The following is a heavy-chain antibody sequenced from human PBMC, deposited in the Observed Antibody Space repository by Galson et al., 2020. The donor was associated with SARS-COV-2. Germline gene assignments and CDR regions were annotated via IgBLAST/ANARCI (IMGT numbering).Heavy chain of an antibody. CDR3: ATSRASSYYGSETSYYYYMDV. CDR2: IYFTGSA. V-gene: IGHV4-31*03. D-gene: IGHD2-2*01. J-gene: IGHJ6*03. Sequence: SQTLSLTCTVSGGSIRRGAYYWSWIRQHPEKGLEWIGYIYFTGSASYNPSLTGRATISIDRSKNQFSLNLTSVTAADAAVYYCATSRASSYYGSETSYYYYMDVWGTGTTVTVSS. CDR1: GGSIRRGAYY.